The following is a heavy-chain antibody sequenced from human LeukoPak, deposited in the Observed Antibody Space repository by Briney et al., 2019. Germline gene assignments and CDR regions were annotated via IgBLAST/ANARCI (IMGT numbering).Heavy chain of an antibody. J-gene: IGHJ4*02. V-gene: IGHV4-61*02. Sequence: KPSETLSLTCTVSGGSISSGSYYWSWIRQPAGKGLEWIGRIYTSGSTNYNPSLKSRVTISVDTSKNQFSLKLSSVTAADTAVYYCASVDSSGWIDYWGQGTLVTVSS. CDR2: IYTSGST. CDR1: GGSISSGSYY. CDR3: ASVDSSGWIDY. D-gene: IGHD6-19*01.